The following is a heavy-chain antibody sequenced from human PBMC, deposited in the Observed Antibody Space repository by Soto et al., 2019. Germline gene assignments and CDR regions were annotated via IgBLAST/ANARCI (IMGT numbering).Heavy chain of an antibody. J-gene: IGHJ4*02. CDR1: GYTFTSYY. D-gene: IGHD6-19*01. Sequence: QVQLVQSGAEVKKPGASVKISCKASGYTFTSYYMHWVRQAPGQGLEWMGMINPSGRSTGYAQKFQGRITMTRDTCTSTVYMELSSLRSEDTAVYYCARDSSSGWHLGYWGQGTLVTVSS. V-gene: IGHV1-46*01. CDR3: ARDSSSGWHLGY. CDR2: INPSGRST.